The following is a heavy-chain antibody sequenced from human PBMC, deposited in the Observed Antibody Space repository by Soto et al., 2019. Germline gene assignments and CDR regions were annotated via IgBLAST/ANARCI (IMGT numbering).Heavy chain of an antibody. CDR3: ARDYRASYPAYYYYGMDV. V-gene: IGHV4-31*03. CDR2: IYYSGST. D-gene: IGHD3-16*02. CDR1: GGSISSGGDY. Sequence: QVQLQESGPGLVKPSQTLSLTCTVSGGSISSGGDYWSWIRQHPGKGLEWIGYIYYSGSTYYNPSLKSRVRISVDTSKNQFSLKLSSVTAADTAVYYCARDYRASYPAYYYYGMDVWGQGTTVTVSS. J-gene: IGHJ6*02.